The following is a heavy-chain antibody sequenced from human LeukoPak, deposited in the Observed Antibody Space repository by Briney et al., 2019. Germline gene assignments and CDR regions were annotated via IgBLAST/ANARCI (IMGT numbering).Heavy chain of an antibody. CDR2: INPNSGGT. J-gene: IGHJ6*02. Sequence: ASVKVSCKASGYTFTGYYMHWVRQAPGQGLEWMGWINPNSGGTNYAQKFQGRVTMTRDTSISTAYMELSRLRSDDTAVYYCARALPAASYGMDVWGQGTTATVSS. CDR1: GYTFTGYY. CDR3: ARALPAASYGMDV. D-gene: IGHD3-10*01. V-gene: IGHV1-2*02.